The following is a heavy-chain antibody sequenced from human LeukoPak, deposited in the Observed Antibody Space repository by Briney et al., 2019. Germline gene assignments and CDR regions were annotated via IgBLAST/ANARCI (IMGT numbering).Heavy chain of an antibody. CDR3: AKDLAYSSGWYDAFDI. CDR1: GFSFSSYC. Sequence: PGGSLRLSCAASGFSFSSYCMHWVRQAPGKGREWVAVIWYDGSSKYYAGSVKGRFTISRDNSKNTLYLHMNSLRAEDTAVYYCAKDLAYSSGWYDAFDIWGQGTMVTVSS. CDR2: IWYDGSSK. V-gene: IGHV3-33*06. J-gene: IGHJ3*02. D-gene: IGHD6-19*01.